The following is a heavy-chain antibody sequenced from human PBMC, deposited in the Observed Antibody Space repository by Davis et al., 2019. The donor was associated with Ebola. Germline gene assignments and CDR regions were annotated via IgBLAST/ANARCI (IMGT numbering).Heavy chain of an antibody. CDR1: GGSINSYY. D-gene: IGHD6-6*01. V-gene: IGHV4-59*12. CDR3: ARDIHFVYSSSSRWFDP. CDR2: IYYSGST. Sequence: MPSETLSLTCTVSGGSINSYYWSWIRQPPGKGLEWIGYIYYSGSTNYNPSLKSRVTISVDTSKNQFSLKLSSVTAADTAVYYCARDIHFVYSSSSRWFDPWGQGTLVTVSS. J-gene: IGHJ5*02.